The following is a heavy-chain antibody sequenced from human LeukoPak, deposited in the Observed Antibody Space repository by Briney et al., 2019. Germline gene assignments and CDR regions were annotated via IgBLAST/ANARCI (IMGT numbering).Heavy chain of an antibody. V-gene: IGHV3-23*01. CDR1: GFTFSSYA. Sequence: HPGGSLRLSCAASGFTFSSYAMSWVRQAPGKGLEWVSAISGSGGGTYYADSVKGRFTISRDNSKNTLYLQMNSLRAEDTAVYYCATAVVVVTATNYFDYWGQGTLVTVSS. J-gene: IGHJ4*02. CDR3: ATAVVVVTATNYFDY. CDR2: ISGSGGGT. D-gene: IGHD2-15*01.